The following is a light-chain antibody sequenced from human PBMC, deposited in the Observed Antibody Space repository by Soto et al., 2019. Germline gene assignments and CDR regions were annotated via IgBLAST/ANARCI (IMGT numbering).Light chain of an antibody. CDR2: SAS. V-gene: IGKV3-15*01. J-gene: IGKJ1*01. CDR3: HQYNHWLTWT. CDR1: QSVSSK. Sequence: IVVTQSPSTLSLSTGERATLSCRASQSVSSKLAWYQQRPGQAPRLLIYSASTRATGIPARFSGSGSGTEFTLTISSLQSEDFAVYYCHQYNHWLTWTFGQGTKVDIK.